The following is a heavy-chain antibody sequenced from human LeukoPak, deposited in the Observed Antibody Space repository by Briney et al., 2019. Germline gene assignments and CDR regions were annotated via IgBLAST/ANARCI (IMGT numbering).Heavy chain of an antibody. D-gene: IGHD4-17*01. CDR1: GGSISSYY. CDR3: ASDRGDYESY. Sequence: SSETLSLTCTVSGGSISSYYWSWIRQPPGKGLEWIGEINHSGSTNYNPSLKSRVTISVDTSKNQFSLKLSSVTAADTAVYYCASDRGDYESYWGQGTLVTVSS. J-gene: IGHJ4*02. CDR2: INHSGST. V-gene: IGHV4-34*01.